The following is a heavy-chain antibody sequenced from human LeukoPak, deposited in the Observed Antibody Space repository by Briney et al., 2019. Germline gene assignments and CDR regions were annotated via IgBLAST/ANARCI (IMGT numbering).Heavy chain of an antibody. J-gene: IGHJ6*02. CDR2: ISAYNGNT. Sequence: ASAKVSCKASGYTFTSYGISWVRQAPGQGLEWMGWISAYNGNTNYAQKLQGRVTMTTDTSTSTAYMELRSLRSDDTAVYYCTYSSTSSPLYYYGMDVWGQGTTVTVSS. V-gene: IGHV1-18*01. D-gene: IGHD2-2*01. CDR3: TYSSTSSPLYYYGMDV. CDR1: GYTFTSYG.